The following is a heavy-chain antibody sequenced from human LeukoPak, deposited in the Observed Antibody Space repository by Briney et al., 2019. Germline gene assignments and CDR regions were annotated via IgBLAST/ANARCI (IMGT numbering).Heavy chain of an antibody. CDR3: ARSRGGSGGNYDY. D-gene: IGHD2-15*01. J-gene: IGHJ4*02. CDR1: GYTFTSYY. CDR2: INASGGST. Sequence: ASVNVSCKASGYTFTSYYMHWVRQARGQGLDWMGIINASGGSTTYAQKFQGRVTMTRDTSTSTVYMELNSLRSEDTAVYYCARSRGGSGGNYDYWGQGTLVTVSS. V-gene: IGHV1-46*01.